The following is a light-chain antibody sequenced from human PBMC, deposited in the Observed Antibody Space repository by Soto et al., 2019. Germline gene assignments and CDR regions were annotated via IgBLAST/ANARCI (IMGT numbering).Light chain of an antibody. CDR3: SSYTTISTLEV. CDR1: SSDVGGYNY. Sequence: QSAPTQPASVSGSPGQSITISCTGTSSDVGGYNYVSWYQQHPGKAPKLMIYEVSNRPSGVSNRFSGSKSGNTASLTISGLQAEDEADYYCSSYTTISTLEVFGGGTQLTVL. CDR2: EVS. V-gene: IGLV2-14*01. J-gene: IGLJ3*02.